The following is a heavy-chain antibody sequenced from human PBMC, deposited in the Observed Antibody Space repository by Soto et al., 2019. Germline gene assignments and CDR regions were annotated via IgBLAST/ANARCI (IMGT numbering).Heavy chain of an antibody. Sequence: SVKVSCKASGGTFSSYAISWVRQAPGQGLEWMGGIIPIFGTANYAQKFQGRVTITADESTSTAYMELSSLRSEDTAVYYCARVAKGRWLQGRFDAFDIWGQGTMVTVSS. J-gene: IGHJ3*02. V-gene: IGHV1-69*13. D-gene: IGHD5-12*01. CDR2: IIPIFGTA. CDR3: ARVAKGRWLQGRFDAFDI. CDR1: GGTFSSYA.